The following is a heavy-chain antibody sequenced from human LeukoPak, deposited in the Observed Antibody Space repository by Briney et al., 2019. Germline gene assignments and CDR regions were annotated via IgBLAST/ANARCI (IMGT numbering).Heavy chain of an antibody. CDR2: IYVTGT. CDR1: GGSIGTYY. CDR3: ARHIGGGIEDMDV. J-gene: IGHJ6*03. V-gene: IGHV4-59*08. Sequence: SETLSLTCTVSGGSIGTYYWSWVRQSPGTGLEWIGYIYVTGTRYNPYLQSRVTISVDRSRDQFFLKMTSVTAADTAVYYCARHIGGGIEDMDVWGRGTKVTVSS. D-gene: IGHD3-16*02.